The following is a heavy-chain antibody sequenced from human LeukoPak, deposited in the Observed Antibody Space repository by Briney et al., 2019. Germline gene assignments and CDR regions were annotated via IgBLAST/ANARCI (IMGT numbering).Heavy chain of an antibody. Sequence: SETLSLTCAVYGGSFSGYYWSWIRQPPGKGLEWIGEINHKGSTNYNPSLKSRATILVDTSKNQFSLKLRSVTAADTAVYYCARGALVVVPAAIRYFYYYYMDVWGKGTTVSVSS. J-gene: IGHJ6*03. CDR3: ARGALVVVPAAIRYFYYYYMDV. V-gene: IGHV4-34*01. D-gene: IGHD2-2*01. CDR1: GGSFSGYY. CDR2: INHKGST.